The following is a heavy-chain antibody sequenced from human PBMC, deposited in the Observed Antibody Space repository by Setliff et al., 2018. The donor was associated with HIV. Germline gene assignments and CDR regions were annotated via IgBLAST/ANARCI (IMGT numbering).Heavy chain of an antibody. J-gene: IGHJ4*02. CDR2: INHSGST. CDR3: ARHQEDHYYGSGSYYKPFDY. CDR1: GGSFSGHQ. Sequence: SETLSLTCAVYGGSFSGHQWSWIRQPPGKGLEWIGEINHSGSTYYNPSLKSRVTISVDTSKNQFSLKLSSVTAADTAVYYCARHQEDHYYGSGSYYKPFDYWGQGTLVTVSS. D-gene: IGHD3-10*01. V-gene: IGHV4-34*01.